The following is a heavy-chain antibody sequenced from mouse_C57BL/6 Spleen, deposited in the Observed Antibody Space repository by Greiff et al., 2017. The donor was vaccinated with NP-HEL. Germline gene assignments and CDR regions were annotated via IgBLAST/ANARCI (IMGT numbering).Heavy chain of an antibody. CDR3: TRSATTVVAPFDY. J-gene: IGHJ2*01. Sequence: QVHVKQSGAELVRPGASVTLSCKASGYTFTDYEMHWVKQTPVHGLEWIGAIDPETGGTAYNQKFKGKAILTADKSSSTAYMELRSLTSEDSAVYYCTRSATTVVAPFDYWGQGTTLTVSS. CDR2: IDPETGGT. D-gene: IGHD1-1*01. V-gene: IGHV1-15*01. CDR1: GYTFTDYE.